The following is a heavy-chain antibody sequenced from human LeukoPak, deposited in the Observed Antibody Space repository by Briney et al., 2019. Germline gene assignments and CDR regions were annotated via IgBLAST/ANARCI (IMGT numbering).Heavy chain of an antibody. CDR1: GYTFTSYG. J-gene: IGHJ4*02. V-gene: IGHV1-18*01. CDR2: ISAYNGNT. CDR3: ARGKTYYYDSSGTDY. Sequence: ASVKVSCKASGYTFTSYGISWVRQAPGQGLEWMGWISAYNGNTNYAQKLQGRVTMTTDTSTSTACMELRSLRSEDTAVYYCARGKTYYYDSSGTDYWGQGTLVTVSS. D-gene: IGHD3-22*01.